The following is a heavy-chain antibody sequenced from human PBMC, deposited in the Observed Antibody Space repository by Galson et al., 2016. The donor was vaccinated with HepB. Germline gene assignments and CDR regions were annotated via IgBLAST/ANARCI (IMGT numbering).Heavy chain of an antibody. CDR1: GFTFRPFA. J-gene: IGHJ4*02. Sequence: SLTLSCAASGFTFRPFAMAWIRQAPGKGLECVADIAGSSEPKNYAQSVKGRFTVWRDNAKAIMNLQMNSLRGEDTAVYYCAKDATAGGGVWDFDHWGPGTRVTVAS. D-gene: IGHD6-25*01. CDR3: AKDATAGGGVWDFDH. V-gene: IGHV3-23*01. CDR2: IAGSSEPK.